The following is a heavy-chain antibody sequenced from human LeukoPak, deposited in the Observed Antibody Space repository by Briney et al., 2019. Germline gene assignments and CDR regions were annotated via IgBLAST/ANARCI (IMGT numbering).Heavy chain of an antibody. Sequence: GGSLRLSCAASGFTFSSYSMNWVRQAPGKGLEWVSSISSSSSYTYYADSVKGRFTISRDNAKNSLYLQMNSLRAEDTAVYYCARTPVAVAGTGLQDYWGQGTLVTVSS. V-gene: IGHV3-21*04. CDR3: ARTPVAVAGTGLQDY. CDR2: ISSSSSYT. J-gene: IGHJ4*02. CDR1: GFTFSSYS. D-gene: IGHD6-19*01.